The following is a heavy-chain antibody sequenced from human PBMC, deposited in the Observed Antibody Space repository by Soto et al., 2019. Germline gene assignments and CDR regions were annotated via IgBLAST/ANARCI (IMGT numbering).Heavy chain of an antibody. J-gene: IGHJ4*02. Sequence: EVQLVESGGGLVQPGGSLRLSCAASGFTFSSYAMHWVRQAPGKGLEYVSAISSNGGSTYYANSVKGRFTISRDNSKNTLYLQMGSLRAEDMAVYYCARGTGPYDFWSGYPSFDYWGQGTLVTVSS. D-gene: IGHD3-3*01. CDR2: ISSNGGST. V-gene: IGHV3-64*01. CDR3: ARGTGPYDFWSGYPSFDY. CDR1: GFTFSSYA.